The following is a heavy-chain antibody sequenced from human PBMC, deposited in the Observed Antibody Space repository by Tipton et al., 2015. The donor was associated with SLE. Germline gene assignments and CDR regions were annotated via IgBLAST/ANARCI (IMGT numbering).Heavy chain of an antibody. D-gene: IGHD2-8*02. CDR1: GFTFSSYS. CDR2: ISSSSSYI. CDR3: ARELEVFDKWGMLFDH. V-gene: IGHV3-21*01. J-gene: IGHJ4*02. Sequence: SLRLSCAASGFTFSSYSMNWVRQAPGKGLEWVSSISSSSSYIYYADSVKGRFTISRDNAKNSLYLQMNSLRAEDTAVYYCARELEVFDKWGMLFDHWGQGTLVTVSS.